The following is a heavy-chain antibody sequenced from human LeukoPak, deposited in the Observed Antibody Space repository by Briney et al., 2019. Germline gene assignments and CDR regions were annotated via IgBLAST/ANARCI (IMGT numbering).Heavy chain of an antibody. CDR3: AKGGASIAARTDY. J-gene: IGHJ4*02. V-gene: IGHV3-9*01. CDR2: ISWNSGSI. D-gene: IGHD6-6*01. CDR1: GFTFDDYA. Sequence: PGGSLRLSCAASGFTFDDYAMHWVWQAPGKGLEWVSGISWNSGSIGYADSVKGRFTISRDNAKNSLYLQMNSLRAEDTALYYCAKGGASIAARTDYWGQGTLVTVSS.